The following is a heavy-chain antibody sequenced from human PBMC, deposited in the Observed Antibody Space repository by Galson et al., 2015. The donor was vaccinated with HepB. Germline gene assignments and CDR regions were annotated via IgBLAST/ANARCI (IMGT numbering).Heavy chain of an antibody. CDR2: IYPRDSDT. D-gene: IGHD6-6*01. CDR1: GFTFTNFW. J-gene: IGHJ3*02. CDR3: ARVKYSSSSFSAFDI. V-gene: IGHV5-51*03. Sequence: QSGAEVKKPGESLRISCKASGFTFTNFWIGWVRQMPGKGLEWMGIIYPRDSDTRYSPSFQGQVTISADKSISTAYLQWISLEASDTAMFYCARVKYSSSSFSAFDIWGQGTMVTVSS.